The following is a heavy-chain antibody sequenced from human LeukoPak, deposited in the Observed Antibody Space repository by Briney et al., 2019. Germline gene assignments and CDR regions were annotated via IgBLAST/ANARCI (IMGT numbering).Heavy chain of an antibody. Sequence: SETLSLTCIVSGGSISSGGYYWSWIRQHPGKGLEWIGYIYYSGSTYYNPSLKSRVTISVDTSKNQFSLKLSTVTAADTAVYYCARVLITHSSSWYPLWKNNWFDPWGQGTLVTVSS. CDR3: ARVLITHSSSWYPLWKNNWFDP. V-gene: IGHV4-31*03. CDR2: IYYSGST. CDR1: GGSISSGGYY. J-gene: IGHJ5*02. D-gene: IGHD6-13*01.